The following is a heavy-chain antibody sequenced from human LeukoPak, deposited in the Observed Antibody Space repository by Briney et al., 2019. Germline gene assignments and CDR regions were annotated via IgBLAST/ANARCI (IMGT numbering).Heavy chain of an antibody. Sequence: GGSLRLSCAASGFTFGDYSMTWIRQAPGKGLKWVSSISSSSYIYYADSVKGRFTISRDNAKNSLYLQMNSLRAEDTAVYYCARDRTMYNWNQPSFDYWGQGTLVTVSS. V-gene: IGHV3-69-1*01. CDR3: ARDRTMYNWNQPSFDY. CDR2: ISSSSYI. J-gene: IGHJ4*02. CDR1: GFTFGDYS. D-gene: IGHD1-20*01.